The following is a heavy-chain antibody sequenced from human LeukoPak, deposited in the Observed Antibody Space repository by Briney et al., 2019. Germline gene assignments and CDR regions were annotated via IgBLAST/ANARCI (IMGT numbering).Heavy chain of an antibody. Sequence: PGGSLRLSCAASGFTFSSYTINWVRQTPGKGLEWVSSISSSSAYINYADSVRGRFTISRDNAKNSLYLQMNSLRGDDTAVYYCARLGARQMLEYWGQGTLVTVSS. V-gene: IGHV3-21*01. CDR2: ISSSSAYI. CDR1: GFTFSSYT. CDR3: ARLGARQMLEY. J-gene: IGHJ4*02. D-gene: IGHD4-17*01.